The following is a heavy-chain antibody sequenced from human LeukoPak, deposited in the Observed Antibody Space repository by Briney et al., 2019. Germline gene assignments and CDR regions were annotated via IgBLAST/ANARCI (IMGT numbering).Heavy chain of an antibody. V-gene: IGHV3-13*01. CDR2: IGTAGDT. J-gene: IGHJ4*02. CDR3: ARSPSYSSSWYALDS. Sequence: GGSLRLSCGASGFIFSGYDMHWVRHATGKGLEWVSAIGTAGDTYYSDSVRGRFTISRENAKNSLDLQMHSLRAGDTAVYYCARSPSYSSSWYALDSWGQGTLVTVAS. CDR1: GFIFSGYD. D-gene: IGHD6-13*01.